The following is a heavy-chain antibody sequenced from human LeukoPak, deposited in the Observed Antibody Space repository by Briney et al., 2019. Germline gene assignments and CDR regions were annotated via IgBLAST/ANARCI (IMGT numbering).Heavy chain of an antibody. CDR2: IYYSGST. CDR1: GGSLSGYY. V-gene: IGHV4-59*01. D-gene: IGHD4-11*01. Sequence: SETLSLTCAVSGGSLSGYYGTWIRQPPGKGLEWIGYIYYSGSTNYNPSLKSRLTISVDTSKNQFSLKLSSVTAADTAVYYCARLRGNYFPDYWGQGTLVTVSS. CDR3: ARLRGNYFPDY. J-gene: IGHJ4*02.